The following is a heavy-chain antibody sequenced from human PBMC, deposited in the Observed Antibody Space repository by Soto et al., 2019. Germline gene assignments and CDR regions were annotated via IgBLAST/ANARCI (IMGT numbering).Heavy chain of an antibody. J-gene: IGHJ5*02. CDR1: GGTFSSYA. Sequence: QVQLVQSGAEVKKPGSSVKVSCKASGGTFSSYAISWVRQAPGQGLEWMGGIIPIFGTANYAQKFQGRVTIXAXEXXSTEYMELSSLRSEDTAVDYCARELATVVTGWFAPWGQGPLVTVSS. CDR3: ARELATVVTGWFAP. CDR2: IIPIFGTA. D-gene: IGHD4-17*01. V-gene: IGHV1-69*12.